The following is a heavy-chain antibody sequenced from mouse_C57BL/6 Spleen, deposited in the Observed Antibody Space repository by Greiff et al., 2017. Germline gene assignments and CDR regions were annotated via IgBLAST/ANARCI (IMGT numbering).Heavy chain of an antibody. J-gene: IGHJ3*01. D-gene: IGHD3-2*02. CDR2: IDPETGGT. CDR1: GYTFTDYE. V-gene: IGHV1-15*01. CDR3: TRRDSSGSPWFAY. Sequence: VQLQQSGAELVRPGASVTLSCKASGYTFTDYEMHWVKQTPVHGLEWIGAIDPETGGTAYNQKFKGKAILTADKSSSTAYMELRSLTSEDSAVYYCTRRDSSGSPWFAYWGQGTLVTVSA.